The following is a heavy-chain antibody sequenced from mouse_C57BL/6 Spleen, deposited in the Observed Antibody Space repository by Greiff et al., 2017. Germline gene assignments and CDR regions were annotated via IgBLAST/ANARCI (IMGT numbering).Heavy chain of an antibody. CDR2: IDPETGGT. CDR3: TRSRGGTYYFDY. CDR1: GYTFTDYE. D-gene: IGHD2-14*01. V-gene: IGHV1-15*01. J-gene: IGHJ2*01. Sequence: VHLVESGAELVRPGASVTLSCKASGYTFTDYEMHWVKQTPVHGLEWIGAIDPETGGTAYNQKFKGKAILTADKSSSTAYMELRSLTSEDSAVYYCTRSRGGTYYFDYWGQGTTLTVSS.